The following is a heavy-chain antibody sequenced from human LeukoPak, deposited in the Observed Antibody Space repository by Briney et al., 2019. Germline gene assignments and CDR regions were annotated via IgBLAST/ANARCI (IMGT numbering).Heavy chain of an antibody. CDR3: ARDNWNYGTSMDV. J-gene: IGHJ6*02. D-gene: IGHD1-7*01. CDR2: FHYSGSN. V-gene: IGHV4-39*07. Sequence: SETLSLTCTVSGGSISSTYYYWGWIRQPPGKGLEWIGNFHYSGSNSYNPSLKSRVTISVDTSKNQFSLKLSSVTAADTAVYHCARDNWNYGTSMDVWGQGTTVTVSS. CDR1: GGSISSTYYY.